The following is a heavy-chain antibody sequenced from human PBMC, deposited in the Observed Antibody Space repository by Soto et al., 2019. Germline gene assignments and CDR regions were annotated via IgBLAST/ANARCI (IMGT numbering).Heavy chain of an antibody. Sequence: GGSLRLSCAASGFTFSNAWMSWVRQAPGKGLEWVGRIKSKTNGGTVDNAAPVKGRFTISRDDSKNTLYLQMNSLKTEDTAVYYCTTVERFLEWLFSDYWGQGTLVTVSS. V-gene: IGHV3-15*01. CDR2: IKSKTNGGTV. CDR1: GFTFSNAW. D-gene: IGHD3-3*01. CDR3: TTVERFLEWLFSDY. J-gene: IGHJ4*02.